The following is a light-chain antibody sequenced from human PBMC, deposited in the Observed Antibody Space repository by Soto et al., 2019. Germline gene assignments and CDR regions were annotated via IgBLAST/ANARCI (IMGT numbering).Light chain of an antibody. Sequence: DIVMTQSPLSLPVTPGQPASISCRSSQSLLESNGYIYLDWYLQKPGQSPQLLIYLGSYRASGVPDRFSGSGSDTDFTLKITRVEAEDVGVYYCMQALQAPYTFGQWTKLEIK. CDR3: MQALQAPYT. CDR2: LGS. CDR1: QSLLESNGYIY. J-gene: IGKJ2*01. V-gene: IGKV2-28*01.